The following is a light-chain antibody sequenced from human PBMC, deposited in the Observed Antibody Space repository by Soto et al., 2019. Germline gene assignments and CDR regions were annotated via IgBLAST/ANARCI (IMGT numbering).Light chain of an antibody. Sequence: QSVLTQPASVSGSPGQSITISCTGTRSDVGGYNYVSWYQQHPGKAPKLMIYDVSNRPSGVSNRFSGAKSGNTASLTISGLQAEDEADYCCSSYTSSSTLLYVFGTGTKVTVL. CDR2: DVS. V-gene: IGLV2-14*01. CDR3: SSYTSSSTLLYV. J-gene: IGLJ1*01. CDR1: RSDVGGYNY.